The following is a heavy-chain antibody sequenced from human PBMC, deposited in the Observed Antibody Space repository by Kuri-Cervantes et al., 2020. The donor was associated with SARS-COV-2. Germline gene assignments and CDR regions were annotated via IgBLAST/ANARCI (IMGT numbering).Heavy chain of an antibody. V-gene: IGHV3-21*01. CDR3: ARDPTTGRLRYFDWFSSGPSNYYGMDV. Sequence: GESLKISCAASGFTFSSHSMNWVRQAPGKGLEWVSSISSSSSYIYYADSVKGRFTISRDNAKNSLYLQMNSLRAEDTAVYYCARDPTTGRLRYFDWFSSGPSNYYGMDVWGQGTTVTVSS. CDR2: ISSSSSYI. D-gene: IGHD3-9*01. CDR1: GFTFSSHS. J-gene: IGHJ6*02.